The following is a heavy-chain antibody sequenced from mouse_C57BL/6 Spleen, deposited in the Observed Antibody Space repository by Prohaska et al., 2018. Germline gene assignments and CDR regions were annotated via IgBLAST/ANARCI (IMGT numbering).Heavy chain of an antibody. CDR2: ISYDGSN. Sequence: DLQLQDSGPGLVKPSQSLSLTCSVTGYSITSGYYWNWIRQFPGNKLEWMGYISYDGSNNYNPSLKNRISITRDTSKNQFFLKLNSVTTEDTATYYCARDYDYGYFDVWGTGTTVTVSS. D-gene: IGHD2-3*01. J-gene: IGHJ1*03. V-gene: IGHV3-6*01. CDR1: GYSITSGYY. CDR3: ARDYDYGYFDV.